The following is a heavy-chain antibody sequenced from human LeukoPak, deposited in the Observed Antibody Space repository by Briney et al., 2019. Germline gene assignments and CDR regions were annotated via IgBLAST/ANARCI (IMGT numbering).Heavy chain of an antibody. CDR3: ARGRGDSRGTSFDS. V-gene: IGHV4-59*01. J-gene: IGHJ4*02. CDR1: GDSISIYY. CDR2: IYYTGST. Sequence: PSETLSLTCTVSGDSISIYYWSWIRQPPGKGLESIGYIYYTGSTTYNPSPKSRLTISIDTSKNQFSLNLISLTAADTAVYYCARGRGDSRGTSFDSWGQGTLVTVSS. D-gene: IGHD3-22*01.